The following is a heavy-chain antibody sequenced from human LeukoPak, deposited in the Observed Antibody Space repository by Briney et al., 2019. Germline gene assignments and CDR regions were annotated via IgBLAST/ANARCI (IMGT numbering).Heavy chain of an antibody. CDR1: GFTFSSYA. CDR3: AKRSMQQLVDDAFDI. D-gene: IGHD6-13*01. CDR2: ISGSGGST. J-gene: IGHJ3*02. V-gene: IGHV3-23*01. Sequence: GGSLRLPCAASGFTFSSYAMSWVRQAPGKGLEWVSAISGSGGSTYYADSVKGRFAISRDNSKNTLYLQMNSLRAEDTAVYYCAKRSMQQLVDDAFDIWGQGTMVTVSS.